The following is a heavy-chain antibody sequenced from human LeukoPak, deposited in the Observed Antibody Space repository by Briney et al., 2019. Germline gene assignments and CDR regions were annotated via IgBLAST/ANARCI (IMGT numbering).Heavy chain of an antibody. CDR1: GFTFSSYG. D-gene: IGHD5-18*01. V-gene: IGHV3-33*06. CDR3: AKDTAYYYMDV. CDR2: IWYDGSNK. Sequence: GGSLRLSCAASGFTFSSYGMHWVRQAPGQGLEWEAVIWYDGSNKYYADSVKGRFTISRDNSKNTLYLQMNSLRAEDTAVYYCAKDTAYYYMDVWGKGTTVTVSS. J-gene: IGHJ6*03.